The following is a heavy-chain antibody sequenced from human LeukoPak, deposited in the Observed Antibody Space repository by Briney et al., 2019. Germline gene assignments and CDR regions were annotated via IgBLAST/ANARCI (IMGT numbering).Heavy chain of an antibody. V-gene: IGHV3-43*02. J-gene: IGHJ4*01. Sequence: GGSLRLSCAASGSTFRDFSMHWVRQAPGKGLEWLSLISGDADTTHYADSVKGRFTISRDNNKNSLYLQMNGLRLDDTAFYYCAKGNNSLSYNFDYWGQGTPATVSS. CDR3: AKGNNSLSYNFDY. CDR1: GSTFRDFS. CDR2: ISGDADTT. D-gene: IGHD2/OR15-2a*01.